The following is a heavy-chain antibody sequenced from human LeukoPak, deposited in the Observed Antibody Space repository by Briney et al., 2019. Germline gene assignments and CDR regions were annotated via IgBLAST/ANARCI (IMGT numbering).Heavy chain of an antibody. CDR3: AREPDTAMEHYFDY. V-gene: IGHV3-53*05. Sequence: GGSLRLSCAASGFTVSSKYMSWVRQAPGKGLEWVSVIYSDGSTYYADSVKGRFTISRDNSKNTLYLQMNSLRSEDTAVYYCAREPDTAMEHYFDYWGQGTLVTVSS. CDR1: GFTVSSKY. J-gene: IGHJ4*02. D-gene: IGHD5-18*01. CDR2: IYSDGST.